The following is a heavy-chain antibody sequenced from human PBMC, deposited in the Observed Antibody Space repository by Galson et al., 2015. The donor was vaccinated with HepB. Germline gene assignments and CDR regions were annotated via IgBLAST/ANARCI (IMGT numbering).Heavy chain of an antibody. J-gene: IGHJ4*02. CDR1: GFTFSSYA. D-gene: IGHD2-2*01. CDR2: ISGSGDTT. Sequence: LRLSCAASGFTFSSYAITWVRQAPGKGPEWVSAISGSGDTTSYADSVKGRFTISRDNSKNTLYLQMNSLRVEDTAVYYCAKDRGGCSTTSCYFDYWGQGTLVTVSS. CDR3: AKDRGGCSTTSCYFDY. V-gene: IGHV3-23*01.